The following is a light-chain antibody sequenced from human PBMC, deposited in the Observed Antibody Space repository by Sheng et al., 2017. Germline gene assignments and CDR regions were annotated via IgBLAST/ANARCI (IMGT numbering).Light chain of an antibody. CDR3: QAWDSSHVV. CDR1: KLGDRY. V-gene: IGLV3-1*01. J-gene: IGLJ2*01. CDR2: QDS. Sequence: SYDLTQPPSVSVSPGQTASITCSGDKLGDRYASWYQQKPGQSPVLVIYQDSKRPSGIPERFSGSHSGNTATLTISGTQAMDEADYYCQAWDSSHVVFGGGTKLTVL.